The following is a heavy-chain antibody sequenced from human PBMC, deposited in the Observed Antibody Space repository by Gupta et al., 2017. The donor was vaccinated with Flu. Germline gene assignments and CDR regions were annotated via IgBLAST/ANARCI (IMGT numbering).Heavy chain of an antibody. D-gene: IGHD2-15*01. CDR1: GFTFDDYA. CDR3: AKAVVVADDAFDI. V-gene: IGHV3-9*01. Sequence: EVQLVESGGGLVQPGRSLRLSCAASGFTFDDYATHWVRQAPGEGLEWVSVVSWNSGIIAYADSVKGRFTISRDNAKNSVYLQMNSLRAEDTALYYCAKAVVVADDAFDIWGQGTMVTVSS. J-gene: IGHJ3*02. CDR2: VSWNSGII.